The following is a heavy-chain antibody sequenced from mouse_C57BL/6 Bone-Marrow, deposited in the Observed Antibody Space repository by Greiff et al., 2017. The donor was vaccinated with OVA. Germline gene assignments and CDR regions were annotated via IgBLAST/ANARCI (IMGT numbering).Heavy chain of an antibody. Sequence: QVQLQQSGPELVKPGASVKISCKASGYTFTDYYLNWVKQRPGQGLEWIGWIFPGSGSTYYNEKFKGKATLTVDKSSSTAYMLLSSLTSEDSAVYFCAREFLYYYGSSYGFAYWGQGTLVTVSA. V-gene: IGHV1-75*01. D-gene: IGHD1-1*01. CDR1: GYTFTDYY. J-gene: IGHJ3*01. CDR2: IFPGSGST. CDR3: AREFLYYYGSSYGFAY.